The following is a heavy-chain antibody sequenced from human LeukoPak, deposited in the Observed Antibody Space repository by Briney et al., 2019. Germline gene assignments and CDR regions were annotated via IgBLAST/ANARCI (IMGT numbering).Heavy chain of an antibody. D-gene: IGHD6-6*01. J-gene: IGHJ4*02. CDR3: ARERDSSSYGALDFDY. V-gene: IGHV1-2*04. Sequence: GASVKVSCKASGYTFTGYYMHWVRQAPGQGLEWMGWISPNSGGTNYAQKFQGWVTMTRDTSISTAYMELSRLRSDDTAVYYCARERDSSSYGALDFDYWGQGTLVTVSS. CDR1: GYTFTGYY. CDR2: ISPNSGGT.